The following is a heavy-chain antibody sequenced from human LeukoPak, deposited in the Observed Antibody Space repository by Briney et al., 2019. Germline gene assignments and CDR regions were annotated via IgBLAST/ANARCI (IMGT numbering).Heavy chain of an antibody. CDR1: GFTFSTYG. J-gene: IGHJ4*02. CDR2: IWYDGSNK. D-gene: IGHD2-2*01. Sequence: GGSLRLSCAASGFTFSTYGMHWVRQAPGKGLEWVAIIWYDGSNKYYADSVKGRFTISRVNSKNTLYLQMNSLRAEDTAVYYCARDQGCSSTSCHSLFFHYWGQGILVTVSS. CDR3: ARDQGCSSTSCHSLFFHY. V-gene: IGHV3-33*01.